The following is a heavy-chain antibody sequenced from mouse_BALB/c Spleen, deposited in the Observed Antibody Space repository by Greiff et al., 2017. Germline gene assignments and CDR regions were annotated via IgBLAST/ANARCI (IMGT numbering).Heavy chain of an antibody. D-gene: IGHD1-1*01. V-gene: IGHV5-6-2*01. J-gene: IGHJ4*01. Sequence: EVHLVESGGGLVKLGGSLKLSCAASGFTFSSYYMSWVRQTPEKRLELVAAINSNGGSTYYPDTVKGRFTISRDNAKNTLYLQMSSLKSEDTALYYCARHRDYGSSYRYAMDYWGQGTSVTVSS. CDR1: GFTFSSYY. CDR3: ARHRDYGSSYRYAMDY. CDR2: INSNGGST.